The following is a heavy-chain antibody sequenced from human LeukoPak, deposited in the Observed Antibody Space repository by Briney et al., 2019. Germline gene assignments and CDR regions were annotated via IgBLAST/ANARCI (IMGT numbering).Heavy chain of an antibody. CDR2: IYLGGII. Sequence: PSETLSLTCTVSGGSISSSDWFSWVRQPPRKGLEWIGEIYLGGIINYNPSLKSRITISVDKSKNQVFLRLNSVAAADTALYYCARAQEGCSRASCYLEPWGQGTLVTVSS. D-gene: IGHD2-2*01. V-gene: IGHV4-4*02. CDR3: ARAQEGCSRASCYLEP. CDR1: GGSISSSDW. J-gene: IGHJ5*02.